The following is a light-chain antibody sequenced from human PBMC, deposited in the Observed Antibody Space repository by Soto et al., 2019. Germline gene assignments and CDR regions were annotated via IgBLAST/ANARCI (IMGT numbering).Light chain of an antibody. V-gene: IGKV4-1*01. Sequence: DIVLTQSPDSLAVSLGERATINCKSSQSVLYSSNNKNYLAWYQQKPGQPPKLLIYWASTRESGVPDRFSGSGSGTDFTRTISSLQAEDVAVYYCQQCHSTPLTFGGGTNVEIK. CDR2: WAS. J-gene: IGKJ4*01. CDR3: QQCHSTPLT. CDR1: QSVLYSSNNKNY.